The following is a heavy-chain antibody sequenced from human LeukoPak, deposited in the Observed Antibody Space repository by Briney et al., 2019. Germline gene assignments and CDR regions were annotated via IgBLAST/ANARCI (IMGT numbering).Heavy chain of an antibody. D-gene: IGHD5/OR15-5a*01. V-gene: IGHV1-69*06. CDR2: IIPIFGTA. CDR1: GGTFSSYA. CDR3: ATSTFDNWFDP. J-gene: IGHJ5*02. Sequence: SVKVSCKASGGTFSSYAISWVRQAPGQGFEWMGGIIPIFGTANYAQKFQGRVTITADKSTSTAYMELSSLRSEDTAVYYCATSTFDNWFDPWGQGTLVTVSS.